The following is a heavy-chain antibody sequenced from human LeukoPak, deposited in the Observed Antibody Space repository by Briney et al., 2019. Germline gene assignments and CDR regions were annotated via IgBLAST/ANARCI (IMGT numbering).Heavy chain of an antibody. CDR2: IIPIFGTA. D-gene: IGHD6-13*01. V-gene: IGHV1-69*13. J-gene: IGHJ4*02. Sequence: SVNVSCKASGGTFSSYAISWVRQAPGQGLEWMGGIIPIFGTANYAQKFQGRVTITADESTSTAYMELSSLRSEDTAVYYCARSGGFGSSWFYYFDYWGQGTLVTVSS. CDR3: ARSGGFGSSWFYYFDY. CDR1: GGTFSSYA.